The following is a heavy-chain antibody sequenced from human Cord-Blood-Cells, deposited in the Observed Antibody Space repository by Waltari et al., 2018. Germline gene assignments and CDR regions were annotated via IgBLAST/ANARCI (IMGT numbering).Heavy chain of an antibody. CDR3: ARYYDFWSGDAFDI. CDR1: GGSFSGYY. Sequence: QVQLQQWGAGLLKPSETLSLTCAVYGGSFSGYYWSWIRQPPGKGLEWIGEINHSGSTNYNPSLKSRVTISVDTSKNQFSLKLSSVTAAETAVYYCARYYDFWSGDAFDIWGQGTMVTVSS. V-gene: IGHV4-34*01. D-gene: IGHD3-3*01. CDR2: INHSGST. J-gene: IGHJ3*02.